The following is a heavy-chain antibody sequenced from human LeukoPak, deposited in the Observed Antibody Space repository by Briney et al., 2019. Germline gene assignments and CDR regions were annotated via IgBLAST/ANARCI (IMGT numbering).Heavy chain of an antibody. V-gene: IGHV4-61*02. D-gene: IGHD3-22*01. CDR3: ARDGSNYYDSSGYYYSYYYYMDV. CDR1: GGSISSGSYY. J-gene: IGHJ6*03. CDR2: IYTSGST. Sequence: SETLSLTCTVSGGSISSGSYYWSWIRQPAGKGLEWIGRIYTSGSTNYNPSLKSRVTISVDTSKNQFSLKLSSVTAADTAVYYCARDGSNYYDSSGYYYSYYYYMDVWGKGTTVTISS.